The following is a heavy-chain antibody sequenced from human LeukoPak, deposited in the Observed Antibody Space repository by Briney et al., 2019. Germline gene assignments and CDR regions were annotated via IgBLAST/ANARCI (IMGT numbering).Heavy chain of an antibody. CDR2: IYHSGST. CDR3: ARRRGRVTNRHNWFDP. D-gene: IGHD4-11*01. CDR1: GGSISSGNYY. Sequence: PSETLSLTCTVSGGSISSGNYYWGWIRQPPGKGLEWIGEIYHSGSTYYNPSLKSRVTISVDPSKNQFSLKLSSVTAADTAVYYCARRRGRVTNRHNWFDPWGQGTLVTVSS. J-gene: IGHJ5*02. V-gene: IGHV4-39*07.